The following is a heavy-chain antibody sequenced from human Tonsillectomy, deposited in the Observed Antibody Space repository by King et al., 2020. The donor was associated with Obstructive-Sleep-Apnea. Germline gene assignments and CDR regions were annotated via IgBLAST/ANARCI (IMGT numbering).Heavy chain of an antibody. CDR2: FRDNDGST. CDR1: GFTLSNYA. Sequence: VQLVESGGGLVQPGGSLRVSCAASGFTLSNYAMSWVRQAPGKGLELVSGFRDNDGSTYYADSVKGRFTISRDNSKNTLYLQMNSLRVEDTAVYYCAKSSDGDYVAFDIWGQGTMVTVSS. J-gene: IGHJ3*02. CDR3: AKSSDGDYVAFDI. D-gene: IGHD4-17*01. V-gene: IGHV3-23*04.